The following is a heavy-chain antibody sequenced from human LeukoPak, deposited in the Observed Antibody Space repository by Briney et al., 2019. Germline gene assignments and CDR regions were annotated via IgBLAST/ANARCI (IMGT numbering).Heavy chain of an antibody. J-gene: IGHJ4*02. Sequence: GESLKISCKGSGYSFTGYWIGWVRQMPGKGLEWMGIIYPGDSDTRYSPSFQGQVTISADKSISTAYLQWSSLKASDTAMYYCARVHYYDSSGYPYYFDYWGQGTLVTVSS. CDR2: IYPGDSDT. CDR3: ARVHYYDSSGYPYYFDY. V-gene: IGHV5-51*01. D-gene: IGHD3-22*01. CDR1: GYSFTGYW.